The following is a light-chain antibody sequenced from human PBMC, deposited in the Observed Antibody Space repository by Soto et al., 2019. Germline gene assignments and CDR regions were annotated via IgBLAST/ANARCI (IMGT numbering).Light chain of an antibody. J-gene: IGKJ4*01. CDR2: AAS. V-gene: IGKV1D-12*01. CDR3: QQSNSFPLT. CDR1: QTFNSA. Sequence: DILMTQSPSSVSASVGDRVTITCRASQTFNSALAWYQQKPGKAPKLLIYAASSLHSGVPSRFRGSGSGTDFTLTITSLQPEDFATCYCQQSNSFPLTFGGGTKVEFK.